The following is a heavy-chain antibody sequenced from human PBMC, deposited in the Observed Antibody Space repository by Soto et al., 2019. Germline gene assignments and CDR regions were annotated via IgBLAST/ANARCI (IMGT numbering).Heavy chain of an antibody. CDR1: GFTFSSYA. D-gene: IGHD1-26*01. CDR2: ISGSGGST. J-gene: IGHJ4*02. V-gene: IGHV3-23*01. Sequence: GESLKISCAASGFTFSSYAMSWVRQAPGKGLEWVLAISGSGGSTYYADSVKGRFTISRDNSKNTLYLQMNSLRAEDTAVYYCAKDFRSSGSYSPFDYWGQGTLVTVSS. CDR3: AKDFRSSGSYSPFDY.